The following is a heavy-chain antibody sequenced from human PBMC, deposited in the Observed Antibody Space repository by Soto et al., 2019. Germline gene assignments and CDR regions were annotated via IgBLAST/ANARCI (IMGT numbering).Heavy chain of an antibody. CDR1: GFTFSNYD. Sequence: PGGSLRLSCAASGFTFSNYDMHWVRQATGKGLEWVSTIDTAGDTYYPGSVKGRFTISRENAKNSLYLQMNNLRAGDTAVYYCARGFYDILTGYEALDYWGQGTLVTVSS. CDR2: IDTAGDT. CDR3: ARGFYDILTGYEALDY. D-gene: IGHD3-9*01. V-gene: IGHV3-13*01. J-gene: IGHJ4*02.